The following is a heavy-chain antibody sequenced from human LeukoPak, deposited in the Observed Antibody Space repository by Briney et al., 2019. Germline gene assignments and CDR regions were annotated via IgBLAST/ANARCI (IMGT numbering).Heavy chain of an antibody. CDR3: ARSPTYDFWSGYGMDV. V-gene: IGHV4-30-4*08. CDR1: GGPISSGRYY. J-gene: IGHJ6*02. CDR2: IYYSGSI. Sequence: TLSLTCTVSGGPISSGRYYWSWIRQHPGKGLERIGYIYYSGSIYYNPSLKSRLTISVDTSQNQFSLKLRSGTADGTALYYCARSPTYDFWSGYGMDVWGQGITVTVS. D-gene: IGHD3-3*01.